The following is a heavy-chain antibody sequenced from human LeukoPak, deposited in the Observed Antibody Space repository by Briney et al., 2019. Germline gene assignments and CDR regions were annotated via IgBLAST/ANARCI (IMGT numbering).Heavy chain of an antibody. V-gene: IGHV3-23*01. J-gene: IGHJ4*02. CDR1: GFTFSNYA. CDR3: AKTFGDNRAY. Sequence: GGSLRLSCAASGFTFSNYAMTWVRQAPGKGLDWVSTISGNGGTTYDADSVKGRFTISRDNSKNTLYLQMNSLRAEDTAVYYCAKTFGDNRAYWGQGTLVTVSS. D-gene: IGHD2-21*02. CDR2: ISGNGGTT.